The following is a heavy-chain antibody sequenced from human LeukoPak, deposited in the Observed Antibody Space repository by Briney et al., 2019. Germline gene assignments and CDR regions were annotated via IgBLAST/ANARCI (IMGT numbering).Heavy chain of an antibody. D-gene: IGHD3-3*01. CDR2: ISYDGSNK. Sequence: PGRSLRLSCVASGFTFSSYAMHWVRQAPGKGLEWVAVISYDGSNKYYADSVKGRFTISRDNSKNTLYLQMNSLRAEDTALYYCAKDTSRFLEWLAHYGMDVWGQGTTVTVSS. CDR3: AKDTSRFLEWLAHYGMDV. V-gene: IGHV3-30-3*01. J-gene: IGHJ6*02. CDR1: GFTFSSYA.